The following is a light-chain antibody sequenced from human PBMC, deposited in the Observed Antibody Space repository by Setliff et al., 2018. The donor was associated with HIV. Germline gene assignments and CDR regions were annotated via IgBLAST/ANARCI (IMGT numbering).Light chain of an antibody. Sequence: QSVLTQPASVSGSPGQTITISCTGTSSDIGGYNYVSWYQQHPGEAPRLIIYNVNNRPSGVSSRFSGSKSGNTASLSISELRAEDETDYYCTSYTGGNTRVFGTGTKGTVL. V-gene: IGLV2-14*03. CDR1: SSDIGGYNY. CDR3: TSYTGGNTRV. J-gene: IGLJ1*01. CDR2: NVN.